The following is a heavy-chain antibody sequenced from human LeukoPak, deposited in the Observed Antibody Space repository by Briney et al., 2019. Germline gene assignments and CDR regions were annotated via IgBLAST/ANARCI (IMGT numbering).Heavy chain of an antibody. J-gene: IGHJ5*02. Sequence: ASVKVSCKASGYTFTGYYMHWVRQAPGQGLEWMGWINPNSGGTNYAQKFQGRVTMTRDTSISTAYMELSRLRSDDTAVYYCARTRVEVRGAGNWFDPWGQGTLVIVSS. CDR2: INPNSGGT. CDR1: GYTFTGYY. CDR3: ARTRVEVRGAGNWFDP. V-gene: IGHV1-2*02. D-gene: IGHD3-10*01.